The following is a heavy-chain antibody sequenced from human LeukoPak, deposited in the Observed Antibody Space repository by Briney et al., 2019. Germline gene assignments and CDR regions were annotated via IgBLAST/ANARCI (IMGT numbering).Heavy chain of an antibody. Sequence: PGGSLRLSCAPSVFTFSIYLMSWVRQAPGKGLEWVANIKQAGSEKYYVDSVQGRFTVSRDNAKNSLYLQMNSLRAEDTAVYYCARAYMYYSDSSGYNYWGQGTLVTVST. D-gene: IGHD3-22*01. CDR2: IKQAGSEK. CDR3: ARAYMYYSDSSGYNY. J-gene: IGHJ4*02. V-gene: IGHV3-7*01. CDR1: VFTFSIYL.